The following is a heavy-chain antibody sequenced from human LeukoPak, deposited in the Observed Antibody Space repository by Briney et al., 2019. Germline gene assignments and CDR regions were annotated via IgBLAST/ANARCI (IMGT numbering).Heavy chain of an antibody. J-gene: IGHJ4*02. V-gene: IGHV4-34*01. D-gene: IGHD6-13*01. CDR2: INHSGST. CDR3: ARGYSFFDY. CDR1: GGSFSGYY. Sequence: SETLSLTCAVYGGSFSGYYWSWIRQPPGKGLEWIGEINHSGSTNYNPSLKSRVTISVDTSKNQFSLKLSSVTAADTAVYYCARGYSFFDYWGQGTLVTVSS.